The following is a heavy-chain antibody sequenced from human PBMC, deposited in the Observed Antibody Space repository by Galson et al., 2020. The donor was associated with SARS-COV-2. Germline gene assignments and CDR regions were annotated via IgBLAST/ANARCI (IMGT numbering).Heavy chain of an antibody. D-gene: IGHD3-10*01. J-gene: IGHJ4*02. Sequence: LSLTCAASGFTFSSYAMSWVRQAPGKGLEWVSAISGSGGSTYYADSVKGRFTISRDNSKNTLYLQMNSLRAEDTAVYYCANTPPIRGIDYWGQGTLVTVSS. CDR2: ISGSGGST. V-gene: IGHV3-23*01. CDR3: ANTPPIRGIDY. CDR1: GFTFSSYA.